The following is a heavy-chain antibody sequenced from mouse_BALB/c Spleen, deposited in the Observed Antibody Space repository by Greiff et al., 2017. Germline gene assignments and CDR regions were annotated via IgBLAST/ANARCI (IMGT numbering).Heavy chain of an antibody. J-gene: IGHJ3*01. V-gene: IGHV14-3*02. CDR1: GFTIKDTY. CDR3: ARSEYGNYWFAY. D-gene: IGHD2-10*02. Sequence: VQLQQSGAELVKPGASVKLSCTASGFTIKDTYMHWVKQRPEQGLEWIGRIDPANGNTKYDLKFQGKATITADTSSNTAYLQLSSLTSEDTAVYYCARSEYGNYWFAYWGQGTLVTVSA. CDR2: IDPANGNT.